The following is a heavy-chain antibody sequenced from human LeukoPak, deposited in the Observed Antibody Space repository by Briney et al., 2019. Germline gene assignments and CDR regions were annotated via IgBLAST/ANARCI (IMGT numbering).Heavy chain of an antibody. Sequence: GKSLKISCKGSGYTFTSYWIAWVRQMPGKGLEWMGIIYPGDSDTRYIPSFQGQVTISADKSISTAYLQWSSLKASDTAMYYCARHSGSSVYNWFDPWGQGTLVTVSS. CDR1: GYTFTSYW. V-gene: IGHV5-51*01. CDR2: IYPGDSDT. J-gene: IGHJ5*02. D-gene: IGHD6-6*01. CDR3: ARHSGSSVYNWFDP.